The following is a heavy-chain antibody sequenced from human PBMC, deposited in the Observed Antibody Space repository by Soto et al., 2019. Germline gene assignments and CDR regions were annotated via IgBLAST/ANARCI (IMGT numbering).Heavy chain of an antibody. CDR2: INPNSGGT. V-gene: IGHV1-2*04. CDR3: AIEKCSGIYYGMDV. Sequence: QVQLVQSGAEVKKPGSSVKVSCKASGYTFTGYYMHWVRQAPGQGLEWMGWINPNSGGTNYAQKFQGSVTMTRDTSISTAYMELSRLRSDDTAVYYCAIEKCSGIYYGMDVWGQGTTVTVSS. D-gene: IGHD3-10*02. CDR1: GYTFTGYY. J-gene: IGHJ6*02.